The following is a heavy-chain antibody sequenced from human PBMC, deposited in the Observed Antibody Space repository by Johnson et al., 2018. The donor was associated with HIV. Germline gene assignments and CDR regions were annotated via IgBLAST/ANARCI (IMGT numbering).Heavy chain of an antibody. CDR1: GFTFDDYA. V-gene: IGHV3-9*01. D-gene: IGHD3-9*01. J-gene: IGHJ3*02. Sequence: VQLVESGGGLVQPGRSLRLSCAASGFTFDDYAMHWVRQAPGKGLEYFSAISNNGDSTYYANSVKGRFTISRDNAKNSLYLQMNSLRAEDTALYYCARRPNHDILTGKGGAFDIWGQGTMVTVSS. CDR3: ARRPNHDILTGKGGAFDI. CDR2: ISNNGDST.